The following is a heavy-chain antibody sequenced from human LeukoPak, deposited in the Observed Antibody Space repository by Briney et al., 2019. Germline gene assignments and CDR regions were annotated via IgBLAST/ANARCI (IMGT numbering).Heavy chain of an antibody. CDR1: GGSISSYY. V-gene: IGHV4-59*01. CDR3: ARARSSSHYFDY. J-gene: IGHJ4*02. Sequence: PSETLSLTCTVSGGSISSYYLSWIRQPPGKGLEWIGYIYYSGSTNYNPSLKSRVPISVDTSKNQFSLKLSSVTAADTAVYVCARARSSSHYFDYWGEGTLVTASS. D-gene: IGHD6-6*01. CDR2: IYYSGST.